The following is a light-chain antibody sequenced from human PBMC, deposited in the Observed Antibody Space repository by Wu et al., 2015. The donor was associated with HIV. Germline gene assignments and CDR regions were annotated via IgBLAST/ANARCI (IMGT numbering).Light chain of an antibody. J-gene: IGKJ4*01. CDR1: QGISSY. Sequence: IQLTQSPSSLSASVGDRVTITCRASQGISSYLAWYQQRPGKASELLIYAASTLQSGVPSRSSGSGSGTDFTLTISSLQPEDFATYYCQQLNSYPLTFGGGTKVEIK. CDR3: QQLNSYPLT. V-gene: IGKV1-9*01. CDR2: AAS.